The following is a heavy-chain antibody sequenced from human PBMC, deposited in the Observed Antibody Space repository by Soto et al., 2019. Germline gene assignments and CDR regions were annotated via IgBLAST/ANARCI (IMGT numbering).Heavy chain of an antibody. CDR2: IIPIFGTA. V-gene: IGHV1-69*01. CDR1: GGTFSSYA. CDR3: ARVQSPIVVVPAAERGWFDP. D-gene: IGHD2-2*01. Sequence: QVQLVQSGAEVKKPGSSVKVSCKASGGTFSSYAISWVXQAPGQGLEWMGGIIPIFGTANYAQKFQGRVTITADESTSTAYMELSSLRSEDTAVYYCARVQSPIVVVPAAERGWFDPWGQGTLVTVSS. J-gene: IGHJ5*02.